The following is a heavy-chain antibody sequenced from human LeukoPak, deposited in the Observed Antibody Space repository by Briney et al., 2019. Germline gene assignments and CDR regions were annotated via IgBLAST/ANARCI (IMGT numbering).Heavy chain of an antibody. Sequence: PGGSLTLSCQASGFTFYMYAMSWVRQAPGKGLEWVASMCGTAGCTFYPDSVKGRFTISRDNSKNVRYLRMNSLTAEDTAIYYCAKDRPNFHENSGHYYRRDGDSWGQGTLVTVSS. CDR2: MCGTAGCT. CDR1: GFTFYMYA. D-gene: IGHD3-22*01. J-gene: IGHJ5*01. V-gene: IGHV3-23*01. CDR3: AKDRPNFHENSGHYYRRDGDS.